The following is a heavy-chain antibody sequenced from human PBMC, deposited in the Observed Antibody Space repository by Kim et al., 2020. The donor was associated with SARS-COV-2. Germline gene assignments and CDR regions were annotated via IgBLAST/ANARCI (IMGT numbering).Heavy chain of an antibody. J-gene: IGHJ5*02. CDR3: ARDSTPTYYDFWSGLNWFDP. CDR2: INTNTGNP. CDR1: GYTFTSYA. V-gene: IGHV7-4-1*01. D-gene: IGHD3-3*01. Sequence: ASVKVSCKASGYTFTSYAMNWVRQAPGQGLEWMGWINTNTGNPTYAQGFTGRFVFSLDTSVSTAYLQISLKAEDTAVYYCARDSTPTYYDFWSGLNWFDPWGQGTLVTVSS.